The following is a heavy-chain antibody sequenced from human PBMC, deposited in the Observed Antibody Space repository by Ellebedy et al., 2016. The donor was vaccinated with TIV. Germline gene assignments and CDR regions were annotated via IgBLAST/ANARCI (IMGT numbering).Heavy chain of an antibody. D-gene: IGHD5-12*01. CDR3: ARNADIMAPFDH. CDR2: INNDGRTT. V-gene: IGHV3-74*03. CDR1: GFTFSTYW. J-gene: IGHJ4*02. Sequence: PGGSLRLSCAASGFTFSTYWMHWVRQAPGKGLVWISRINNDGRTTTYVDSVEGRFTISRDNARNTLYLQMNSLTAEDTAVYYCARNADIMAPFDHWGQGALVAVSS.